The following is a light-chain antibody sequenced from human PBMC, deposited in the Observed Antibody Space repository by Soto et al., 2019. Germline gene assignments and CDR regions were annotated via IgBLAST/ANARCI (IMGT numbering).Light chain of an antibody. CDR2: RGD. V-gene: IGLV8-61*01. Sequence: QTVVTHRASLSVSPGGTVTLSCGLTSGAVSSRHYPSWYRQDPGQTPRTLSYRGDIRSSGVPDRFSGSILGSKAALTITGAQAVDESVYSCVLYMKGDIRVFGGGTKVTVL. J-gene: IGLJ2*01. CDR3: VLYMKGDIRV. CDR1: SGAVSSRHY.